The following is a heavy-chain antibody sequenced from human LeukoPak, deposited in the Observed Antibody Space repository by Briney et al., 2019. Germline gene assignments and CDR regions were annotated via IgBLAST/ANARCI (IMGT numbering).Heavy chain of an antibody. V-gene: IGHV3-30*04. CDR1: GFTFSSYA. D-gene: IGHD6-13*01. CDR3: ARPGGSLAAAGTWYFQP. CDR2: TSYDASNK. Sequence: GRSLRLSCAASGFTFSSYAMHWVRQAPGKGLEWVAVTSYDASNKYYADSVKGRFTISRDNSKNTLYLQMYSLRAEDTAVYYCARPGGSLAAAGTWYFQPWGQGTLVTVSS. J-gene: IGHJ1*01.